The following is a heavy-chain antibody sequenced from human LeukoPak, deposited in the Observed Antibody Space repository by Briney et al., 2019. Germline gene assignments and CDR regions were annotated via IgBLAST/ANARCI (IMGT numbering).Heavy chain of an antibody. D-gene: IGHD1/OR15-1a*01. Sequence: GGSLRLSCAASGFSVRSNLMSWVRQAPGKGLEWVSVIYSGGTTYYADSVKGRFTISRDNSKNTLSLQMNNLRAEDTAVYYCARDVYGNNCMDVWGKGTTVTVSS. CDR3: ARDVYGNNCMDV. V-gene: IGHV3-53*01. J-gene: IGHJ6*03. CDR1: GFSVRSNL. CDR2: IYSGGTT.